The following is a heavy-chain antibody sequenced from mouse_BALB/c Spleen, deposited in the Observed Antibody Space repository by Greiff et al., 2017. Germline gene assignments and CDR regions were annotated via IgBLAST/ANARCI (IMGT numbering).Heavy chain of an antibody. CDR1: GFSLTSYG. Sequence: QVQLKESGPGLVAPSQSLSITCTVSGFSLTSYGVHWVRQPPGKGLEWLGVIWAGGSTNYNSALMSRLSISKDNSKSQVFLKMNSLQTDDTAMYYCARGEPLNWDWYFDVWGAGTTVTVSS. CDR2: IWAGGST. J-gene: IGHJ1*01. CDR3: ARGEPLNWDWYFDV. V-gene: IGHV2-9*02. D-gene: IGHD6-1*01.